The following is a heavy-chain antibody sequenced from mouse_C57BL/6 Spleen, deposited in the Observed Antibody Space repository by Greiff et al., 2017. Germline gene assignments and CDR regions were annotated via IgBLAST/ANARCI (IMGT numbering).Heavy chain of an antibody. D-gene: IGHD2-1*01. CDR3: TTYGNYVGLDY. V-gene: IGHV5-9-1*02. CDR1: GFTFSSYA. J-gene: IGHJ2*01. Sequence: EVQGVESGEGLVKPGGSLKLSCAASGFTFSSYAMSWVRQTPEKRLEWVAYISSGGDYIYYADTVKGRFTISRDKARNTLYLQMSSRKSEDTAMYYCTTYGNYVGLDYWGQGTTLTVSS. CDR2: ISSGGDYI.